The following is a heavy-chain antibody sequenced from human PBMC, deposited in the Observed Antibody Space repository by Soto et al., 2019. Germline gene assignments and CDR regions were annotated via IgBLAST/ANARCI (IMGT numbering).Heavy chain of an antibody. CDR1: GGSISSYY. D-gene: IGHD6-13*01. Sequence: QVQLQESGPGLVKPSETLSLTCTVSGGSISSYYWSWIRQPPGKGLEWIGYIYYSGSTNYNPSLKSRVTISVDTSKNQFSLKLSSVTAADTAVYYCARSKAAADLQHWGQGTLVTVSS. CDR3: ARSKAAADLQH. CDR2: IYYSGST. J-gene: IGHJ1*01. V-gene: IGHV4-59*08.